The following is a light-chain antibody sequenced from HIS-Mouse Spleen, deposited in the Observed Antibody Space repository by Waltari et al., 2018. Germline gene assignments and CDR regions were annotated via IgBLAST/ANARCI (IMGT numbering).Light chain of an antibody. CDR2: LNSDGSH. V-gene: IGLV4-69*01. J-gene: IGLJ2*01. Sequence: QLVLTQSPSASASLGASVKLTCTLSSGHSSYAIAWHQQQPGKGPRYLMKLNSDGSHSEGDGIPYRFSGSSSGAERYLTLSSLQSEDEADYYCQTWGTGIVVFGGGTKLTVL. CDR3: QTWGTGIVV. CDR1: SGHSSYA.